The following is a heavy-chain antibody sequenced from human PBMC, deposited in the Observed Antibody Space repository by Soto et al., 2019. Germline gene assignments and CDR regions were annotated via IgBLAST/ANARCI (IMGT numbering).Heavy chain of an antibody. J-gene: IGHJ4*02. CDR3: ARDLDPSGSYYTDY. V-gene: IGHV1-18*04. CDR2: ISPWKGNT. Sequence: ASVKVSCKSSCSNFMPYGFNWVRQALGQGLEWMGWISPWKGNTNYAQSFQGRDTMTTDTSTSTAYMELRSLTSDDTAVYYCARDLDPSGSYYTDYWGPGTLVTVSS. CDR1: CSNFMPYG. D-gene: IGHD3-10*01.